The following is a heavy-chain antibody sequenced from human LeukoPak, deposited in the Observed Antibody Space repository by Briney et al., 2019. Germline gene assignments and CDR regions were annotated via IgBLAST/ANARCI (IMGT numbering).Heavy chain of an antibody. V-gene: IGHV3-74*01. Sequence: HPGRSLRLSCAASGFTFSSYWMHWVRQAPGKGLVWVARINSDGSTTTYADSVKGRFTISRDNAKNTLYLQMNGLRAEDTAVFYCARAVAGPSHLDYWGQGTLVTVSS. CDR2: INSDGSTT. CDR3: ARAVAGPSHLDY. J-gene: IGHJ4*02. CDR1: GFTFSSYW. D-gene: IGHD6-19*01.